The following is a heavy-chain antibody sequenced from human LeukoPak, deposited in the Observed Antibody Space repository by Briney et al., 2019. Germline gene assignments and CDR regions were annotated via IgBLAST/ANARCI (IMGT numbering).Heavy chain of an antibody. J-gene: IGHJ5*02. CDR2: INHSGST. Sequence: SETLSLTCAVYGGSFSGYYWSWIRQPPGKGLEWIGEINHSGSTNYNPSLKSRVTMSVDTSKNQFSLKLSSVTAADTAVYYCARERLWFGELPNWFDPWGQGTLVTVSS. V-gene: IGHV4-34*01. D-gene: IGHD3-10*01. CDR3: ARERLWFGELPNWFDP. CDR1: GGSFSGYY.